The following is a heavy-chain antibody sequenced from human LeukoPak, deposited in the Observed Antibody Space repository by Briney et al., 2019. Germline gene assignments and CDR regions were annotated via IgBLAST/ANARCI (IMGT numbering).Heavy chain of an antibody. CDR2: INHSGST. V-gene: IGHV4-34*01. Sequence: SETLSLTCAVYGGSFSGYYWSWIREPPGKGLEWSGEINHSGSTNYNPSLTSRVTISVDTSKNQFSLKLSSVTAADTAVYYCARGPWYDILTGYYRYTWFDPWGQGTLVTVSS. CDR1: GGSFSGYY. J-gene: IGHJ5*02. CDR3: ARGPWYDILTGYYRYTWFDP. D-gene: IGHD3-9*01.